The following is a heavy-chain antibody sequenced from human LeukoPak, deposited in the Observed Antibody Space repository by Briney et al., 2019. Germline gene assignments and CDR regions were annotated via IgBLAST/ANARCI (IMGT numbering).Heavy chain of an antibody. D-gene: IGHD4-23*01. CDR3: ARHRSDTGGKKGVNWFDP. CDR2: IPFGGTT. J-gene: IGHJ5*02. CDR1: GGSIKNYY. V-gene: IGHV4-59*01. Sequence: SATLSLTCSVSGGSIKNYYWSWIRQPPGKGLEWLGNIPFGGTTDYNSSLKSRLTISVDTFKNQLSLNLQSVTAADTATYYCARHRSDTGGKKGVNWFDPWGQGTLVTVSP.